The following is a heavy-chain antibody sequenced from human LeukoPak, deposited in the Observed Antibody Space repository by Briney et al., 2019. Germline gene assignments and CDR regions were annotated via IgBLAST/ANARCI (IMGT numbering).Heavy chain of an antibody. CDR3: ARDPVDSSSWYNYYYGMDV. CDR2: IYYSGST. V-gene: IGHV4-4*02. J-gene: IGHJ6*02. CDR1: GGSISSSNW. Sequence: PSETLSLTCAVSGGSISSSNWWSWVRQPPGKGLEWIGSIYYSGSTYYNPSLKSRVTISVDTSKNQFSLKLSSVTAADTAVYYCARDPVDSSSWYNYYYGMDVWGQGTTVTVSS. D-gene: IGHD6-13*01.